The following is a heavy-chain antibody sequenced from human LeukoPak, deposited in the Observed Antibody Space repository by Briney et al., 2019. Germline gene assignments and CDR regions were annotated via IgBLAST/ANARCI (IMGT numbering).Heavy chain of an antibody. CDR3: AKDIVAAAGIDY. CDR2: ISGSGGST. D-gene: IGHD6-13*01. CDR1: GFTFNTYS. Sequence: GGSLRLSCEASGFTFNTYSMNWARQAPGKGLEWVSAISGSGGSTYYADSVKGRFTISRDNSKNTLYLQMNSLRAEDTAVYYCAKDIVAAAGIDYWGQGTLVTVSS. J-gene: IGHJ4*02. V-gene: IGHV3-23*01.